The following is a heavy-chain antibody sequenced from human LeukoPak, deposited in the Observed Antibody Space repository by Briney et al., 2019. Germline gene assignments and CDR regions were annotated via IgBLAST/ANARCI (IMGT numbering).Heavy chain of an antibody. D-gene: IGHD6-13*01. V-gene: IGHV1-8*03. J-gene: IGHJ3*02. Sequence: GASVKVSCKASAYTFTSYDINWVRQATGQGLEWMGWMNPNTANTGYARKFQGRVTITRNTSIRTAYMELSSLRSEDTAVYYCARGLIAAAGEDAFDIWGQGTMVTVSS. CDR1: AYTFTSYD. CDR3: ARGLIAAAGEDAFDI. CDR2: MNPNTANT.